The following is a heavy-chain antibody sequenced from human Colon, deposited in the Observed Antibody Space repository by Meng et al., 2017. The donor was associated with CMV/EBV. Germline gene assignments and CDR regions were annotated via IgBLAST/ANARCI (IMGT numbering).Heavy chain of an antibody. D-gene: IGHD1-1*01. V-gene: IGHV1-46*01. CDR2: ITPNGGST. Sequence: ASVTVSCQTSGYTFTSNYIHWVRQAPGQGLEWMGIITPNGGSTSYAQKFQGRVTMTRDTSTNTVYMELSSLRSEDTAVYYCARLKRAVWNYFDYWGQGTLVTVSS. J-gene: IGHJ4*02. CDR3: ARLKRAVWNYFDY. CDR1: GYTFTSNY.